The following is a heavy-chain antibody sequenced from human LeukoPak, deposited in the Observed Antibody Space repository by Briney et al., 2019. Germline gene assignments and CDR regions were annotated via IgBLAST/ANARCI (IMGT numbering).Heavy chain of an antibody. Sequence: GGSLRLSCAASEFTFSSYGMHWVRQAPGKGLEWVAFIRYDGSNKYYADSVKGRFTISRDNSKNTLYLQMNSLRAEDTAVYYCAKVRVVFNWNYAYYFDSWGQGTLVTVSS. V-gene: IGHV3-30*02. D-gene: IGHD1-7*01. CDR3: AKVRVVFNWNYAYYFDS. CDR1: EFTFSSYG. CDR2: IRYDGSNK. J-gene: IGHJ4*02.